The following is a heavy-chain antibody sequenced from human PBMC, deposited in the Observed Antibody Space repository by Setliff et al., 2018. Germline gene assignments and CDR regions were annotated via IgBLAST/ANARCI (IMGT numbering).Heavy chain of an antibody. V-gene: IGHV1-18*01. Sequence: SVKVSCKASGYTFTSYGVTWVRQAPGQGLEWMGWISAYDGNTRFAQNIQGRVTMTTDTPTSTAYMELRSLRSDDTAVYYCARSPPNRGSGSGWYGDFWGQGTLVTVSS. CDR2: ISAYDGNT. CDR1: GYTFTSYG. CDR3: ARSPPNRGSGSGWYGDF. D-gene: IGHD6-19*01. J-gene: IGHJ4*02.